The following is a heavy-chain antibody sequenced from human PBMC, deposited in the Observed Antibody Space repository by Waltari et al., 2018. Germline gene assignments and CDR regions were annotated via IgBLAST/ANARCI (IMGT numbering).Heavy chain of an antibody. V-gene: IGHV1-69*08. CDR3: ARDLYSGYGTLEGY. CDR1: GGTFSSYA. CDR2: IIPIFGTA. J-gene: IGHJ4*02. D-gene: IGHD5-12*01. Sequence: QVQLVQSGAEVKKPGSSVKVSCKASGGTFSSYAISWVRQAPGQGLEWMGRIIPIFGTANYEQKFQGRDTITADKSTSTAYMELSSLGSEDTAVYYCARDLYSGYGTLEGYWGQGTLVTVSS.